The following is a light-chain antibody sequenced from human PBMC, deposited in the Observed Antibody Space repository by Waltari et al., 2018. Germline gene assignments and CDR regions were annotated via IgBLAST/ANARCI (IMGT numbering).Light chain of an antibody. J-gene: IGLJ2*01. CDR3: SSYTSSSTLNVV. Sequence: QSALTQPASVSGSPGQSITISCPGTSSDAGGYTYVSRYQQHPGKAPKLMIYEVSNRPSGVSNRFSGSKSGNTASLTISGLQAEDEADYYCSSYTSSSTLNVVFGGGTKLTVL. CDR1: SSDAGGYTY. CDR2: EVS. V-gene: IGLV2-14*01.